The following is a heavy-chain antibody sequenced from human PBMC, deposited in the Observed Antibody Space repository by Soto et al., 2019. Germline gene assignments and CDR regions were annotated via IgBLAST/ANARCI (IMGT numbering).Heavy chain of an antibody. V-gene: IGHV3-33*01. CDR3: ARDLEAGMVDYYYGMDV. Sequence: GGSLRLSCAASGVTFSSYGMHWVRQAPGKGLEWVAVIWYDGSNKYYADSVKGRFTISRDNSKNTLYLQMNSLRAEDTAVYYCARDLEAGMVDYYYGMDVWGQGTTVTVSS. CDR1: GVTFSSYG. CDR2: IWYDGSNK. D-gene: IGHD2-8*01. J-gene: IGHJ6*02.